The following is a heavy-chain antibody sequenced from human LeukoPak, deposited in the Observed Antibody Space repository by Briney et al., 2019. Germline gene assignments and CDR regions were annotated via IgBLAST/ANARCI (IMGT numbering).Heavy chain of an antibody. CDR3: AKARFLEWSDAFDI. CDR2: INPNSGGT. D-gene: IGHD3-3*01. J-gene: IGHJ3*02. Sequence: GASVKVSCKASGYTFTGYYMHWVRRAPGQGLEWMGWINPNSGGTNYAQKFQGRVTMTRDTSISTAYMELSRLRSDDTAVYYCAKARFLEWSDAFDIWGQGTMVTVSS. CDR1: GYTFTGYY. V-gene: IGHV1-2*02.